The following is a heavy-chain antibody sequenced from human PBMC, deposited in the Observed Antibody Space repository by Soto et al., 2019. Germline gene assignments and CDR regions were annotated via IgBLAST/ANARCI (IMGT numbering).Heavy chain of an antibody. D-gene: IGHD6-19*01. CDR1: GGSISSYY. Sequence: SETLSLTCTVSGGSISSYYWSWIRQPPGKGLEWIGYIYYSGSTNYNPSLKSRVTISVDTSKNQFSLKLSSVTAADTAVYYCARERGDSSGWYYFDYWGQGTLVTVSS. CDR3: ARERGDSSGWYYFDY. V-gene: IGHV4-59*01. J-gene: IGHJ4*02. CDR2: IYYSGST.